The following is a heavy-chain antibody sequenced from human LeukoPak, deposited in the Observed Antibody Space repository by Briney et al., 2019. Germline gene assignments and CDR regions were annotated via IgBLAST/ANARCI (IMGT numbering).Heavy chain of an antibody. Sequence: GGSLRLSCAASGFTFSSYWMSWVRQAPGKGLVWASRINSDGSSTSYADSVKGRFTISRDSSKNTLFLQMNRLRPEDAAVYYCAKAPVTTCRGAYCYPFDYWGQGTLVTVSS. D-gene: IGHD2-21*01. CDR3: AKAPVTTCRGAYCYPFDY. J-gene: IGHJ4*02. CDR2: INSDGSST. CDR1: GFTFSSYW. V-gene: IGHV3-74*01.